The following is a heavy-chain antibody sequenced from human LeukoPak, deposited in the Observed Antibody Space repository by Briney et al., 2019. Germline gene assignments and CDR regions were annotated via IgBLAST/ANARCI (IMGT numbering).Heavy chain of an antibody. CDR1: GGSISSYY. Sequence: SETLSLTCTVSGGSISSYYWSWIRQPPGKGLEWIGYIYYSGSTNYNPSLKSRVTISVDTSKNQFSLKLSSVTAADTAVYYCARGSPMAAAGNFDYWGQGTLVTVSS. V-gene: IGHV4-59*12. CDR3: ARGSPMAAAGNFDY. J-gene: IGHJ4*02. CDR2: IYYSGST. D-gene: IGHD6-13*01.